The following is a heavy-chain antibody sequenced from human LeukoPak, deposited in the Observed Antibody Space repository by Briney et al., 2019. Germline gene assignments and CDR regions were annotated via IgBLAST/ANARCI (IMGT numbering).Heavy chain of an antibody. CDR2: ISGSGTST. Sequence: PGGSLRLSCAASGFTFSSYGMSWVRQAPGKGLEWVSPISGSGTSTYYADSVKGRFTISRDNSKNTLYLQMNSLRAEDTAVYYCAKGNYDILTGYLYYFDYWGQGTLVTVSS. CDR3: AKGNYDILTGYLYYFDY. CDR1: GFTFSSYG. J-gene: IGHJ4*02. V-gene: IGHV3-23*01. D-gene: IGHD3-9*01.